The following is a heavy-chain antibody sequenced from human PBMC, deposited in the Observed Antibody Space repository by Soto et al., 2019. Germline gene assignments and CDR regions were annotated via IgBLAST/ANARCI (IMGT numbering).Heavy chain of an antibody. CDR2: IYYSGST. CDR1: GGSVSNDNYY. V-gene: IGHV4-61*01. D-gene: IGHD2-15*01. CDR3: ARDNYCSGGSCYLGWFDP. Sequence: QVQLQESGPGLVKPSETLSLTCTVSGGSVSNDNYYWSWIRQPPGKGLEWIAYIYYSGSTNYNPSRRGRVTISVDTSKNQFFLRLGSVTAADTAVYYCARDNYCSGGSCYLGWFDPWGLGTLVTVSS. J-gene: IGHJ5*02.